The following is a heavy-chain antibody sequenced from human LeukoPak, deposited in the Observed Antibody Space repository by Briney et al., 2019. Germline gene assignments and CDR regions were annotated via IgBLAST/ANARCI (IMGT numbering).Heavy chain of an antibody. V-gene: IGHV3-23*01. D-gene: IGHD5-12*01. CDR1: GFTFSSYA. Sequence: GGSLRLSCAASGFTFSSYAMSWVRQAPGKGLEWVSAISGSGGSTYYADSVKGRFSISRDNSKNTLYLQMSSLRAEDTAVYYCAKAPTTFDYFDYWGQGTLVTVSS. CDR2: ISGSGGST. CDR3: AKAPTTFDYFDY. J-gene: IGHJ4*02.